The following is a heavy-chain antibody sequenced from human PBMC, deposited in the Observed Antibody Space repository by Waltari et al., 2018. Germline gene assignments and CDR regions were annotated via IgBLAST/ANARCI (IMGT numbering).Heavy chain of an antibody. Sequence: QVQLVQSGAEVKKPGASVKVSCKASGYTFTSSDTNWVRQATGQGLEWMALMNPNSGNTGYAQKFQGRVTMTRNTSISTAYMELSSLRSEDTAVYYCASRYGDSGFDYWGQGTLVTVSS. CDR2: MNPNSGNT. V-gene: IGHV1-8*02. CDR3: ASRYGDSGFDY. J-gene: IGHJ4*02. D-gene: IGHD4-17*01. CDR1: GYTFTSSD.